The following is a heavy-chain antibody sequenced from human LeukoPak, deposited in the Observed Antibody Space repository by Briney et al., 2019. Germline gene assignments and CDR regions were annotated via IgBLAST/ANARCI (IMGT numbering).Heavy chain of an antibody. D-gene: IGHD2-2*01. J-gene: IGHJ6*03. Sequence: SETLSLTCTVSGASFSSYYWSWLRQPPGKGLEWIAYIFYNGNTKYNPSLKSRVTISVDTSKTQFSLKVTTVTAADTAVYYCARAPRDRGYCGATSCFEYMDVWGRGTTVTISS. V-gene: IGHV4-59*01. CDR2: IFYNGNT. CDR1: GASFSSYY. CDR3: ARAPRDRGYCGATSCFEYMDV.